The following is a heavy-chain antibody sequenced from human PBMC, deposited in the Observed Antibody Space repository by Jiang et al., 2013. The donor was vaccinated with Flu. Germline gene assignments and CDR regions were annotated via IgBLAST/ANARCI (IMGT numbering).Heavy chain of an antibody. CDR1: GYSFTSYW. CDR2: IYPGDSDT. V-gene: IGHV5-51*01. D-gene: IGHD2-15*01. CDR3: ARRLGYCSGGSCRYSGDAFDI. J-gene: IGHJ3*02. Sequence: GAEVKKPGESLKISCKGSGYSFTSYWIGWVRQMPGKGLEWMGIIYPGDSDTRYSPSFQGQVTISADKSISTAYLQWSSLKASDTAMYYCARRLGYCSGGSCRYSGDAFDIWGQGTMVTVSS.